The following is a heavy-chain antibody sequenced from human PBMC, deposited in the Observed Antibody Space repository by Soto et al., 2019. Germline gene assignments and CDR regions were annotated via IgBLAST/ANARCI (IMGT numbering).Heavy chain of an antibody. J-gene: IGHJ4*02. CDR1: GYTFTSYY. D-gene: IGHD2-2*01. V-gene: IGHV1-46*01. CDR2: INPSGGST. CDR3: ARGLGDIVVVPAALGLGAADY. Sequence: QVQLVQSGAEVKKPGASVKVSCKASGYTFTSYYMHWVRQAPGQGLEWMGIINPSGGSTSYAQKFQGRVTMTRDTSTSTGYMELSSLRYEDTAVYYCARGLGDIVVVPAALGLGAADYWGQGTLVTVSS.